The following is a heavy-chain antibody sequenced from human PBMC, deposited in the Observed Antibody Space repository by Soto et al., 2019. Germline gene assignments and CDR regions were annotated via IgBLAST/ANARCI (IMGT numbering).Heavy chain of an antibody. Sequence: QVQLQESGPGLVKPSGTLSLTCAVSGGSISTSVWWTWVRQPPGKGLEWIGEIFHSRSINHNPSLQNRVTISADSSQSQFSLKLTSLTAADTALYYCATRSTTQDVFEVWGQGTMVTVSS. J-gene: IGHJ3*01. CDR2: IFHSRSI. D-gene: IGHD1-26*01. V-gene: IGHV4-4*02. CDR3: ATRSTTQDVFEV. CDR1: GGSISTSVW.